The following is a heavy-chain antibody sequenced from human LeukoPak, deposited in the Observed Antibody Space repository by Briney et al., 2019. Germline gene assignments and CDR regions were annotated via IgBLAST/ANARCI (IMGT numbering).Heavy chain of an antibody. J-gene: IGHJ3*02. D-gene: IGHD3-3*01. V-gene: IGHV3-23*01. CDR1: GFTFSSYA. CDR2: ISGSGGST. Sequence: QAGGSLRLSCAASGFTFSSYAMSWVRQAPGKGLEWVSAISGSGGSTYYADSVKGRFTISRDNSKNTLYLQMNSLRAEDTAVYYCAKHGDDYDFWSGYYTGPHDAFDIWGQGTMVTVSS. CDR3: AKHGDDYDFWSGYYTGPHDAFDI.